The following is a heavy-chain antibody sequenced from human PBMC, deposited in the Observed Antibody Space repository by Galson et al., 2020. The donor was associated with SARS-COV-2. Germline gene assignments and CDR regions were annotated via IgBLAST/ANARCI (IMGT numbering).Heavy chain of an antibody. CDR2: INSDGSST. CDR1: GFTFSSYW. CDR3: AKEYYYDSSGPLDAFDI. J-gene: IGHJ3*02. D-gene: IGHD3-22*01. V-gene: IGHV3-74*01. Sequence: GGSLRLCCAASGFTFSSYWMYWVRQAPGKGLVWVSRINSDGSSTSYADSVKGRFTISRDNAKNTLYLQMNSLRAEDTAMYYCAKEYYYDSSGPLDAFDIWGQGTMVTVSS.